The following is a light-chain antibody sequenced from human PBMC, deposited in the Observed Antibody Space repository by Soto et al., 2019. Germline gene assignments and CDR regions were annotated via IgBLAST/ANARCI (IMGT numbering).Light chain of an antibody. CDR3: SSYSRTSTLVL. V-gene: IGLV2-14*01. Sequence: QSALTQTASVSGSPGQSITISCTGTTSDVGGYNYVSWYQQHPGEAPKLIIYEVINRPSGISNRFSGSKSGNTASLTISGLQAEAEADYYCSSYSRTSTLVLFGGGTKLTVL. J-gene: IGLJ2*01. CDR2: EVI. CDR1: TSDVGGYNY.